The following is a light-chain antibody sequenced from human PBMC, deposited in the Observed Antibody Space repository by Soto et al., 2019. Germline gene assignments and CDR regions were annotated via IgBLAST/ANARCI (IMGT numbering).Light chain of an antibody. CDR1: QSVSTY. CDR2: DAS. V-gene: IGKV3-11*01. Sequence: EIVLTQSPATLSLSPGERATLSCRASQSVSTYLAWYQQRPGQPPRLLIYDASSRATGIPARFSGSGSGTDFTLTISSLETEDFAVYYCQQYETFSGTFGPGTKVEI. J-gene: IGKJ1*01. CDR3: QQYETFSGT.